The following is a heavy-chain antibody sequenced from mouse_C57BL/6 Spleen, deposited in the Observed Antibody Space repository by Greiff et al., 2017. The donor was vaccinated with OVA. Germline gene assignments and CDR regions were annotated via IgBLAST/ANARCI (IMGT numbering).Heavy chain of an antibody. CDR1: GFTLTSYG. V-gene: IGHV2-6*03. Sequence: VMLVESGPGLVAPSQSLSITCTVSGFTLTSYGVHWVRQPPGKGLEWLVVIWSDGSTTYNSALKSRLSISKDNSKCQVFLKMNSLQTDDKARYECAGDCYGSSYWYFDVWGTGTTVTVSS. D-gene: IGHD1-1*01. CDR2: IWSDGST. J-gene: IGHJ1*03. CDR3: AGDCYGSSYWYFDV.